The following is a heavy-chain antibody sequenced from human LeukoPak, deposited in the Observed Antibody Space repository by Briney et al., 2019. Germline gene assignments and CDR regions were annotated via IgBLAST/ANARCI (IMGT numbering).Heavy chain of an antibody. Sequence: ASVKVSCKAPGGTFSSYAISWVRQAPGQGLEWMGRIIPILGIANYAQKFQGRVTITADKSTSTAYMELSSLRSEDTAVYYCARVPGCSSTSCPWPNGGPFDYWGQGTLVTVSS. CDR2: IIPILGIA. D-gene: IGHD2-2*01. J-gene: IGHJ4*02. CDR3: ARVPGCSSTSCPWPNGGPFDY. CDR1: GGTFSSYA. V-gene: IGHV1-69*04.